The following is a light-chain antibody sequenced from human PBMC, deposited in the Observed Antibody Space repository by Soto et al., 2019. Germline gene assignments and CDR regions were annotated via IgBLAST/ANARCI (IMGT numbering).Light chain of an antibody. V-gene: IGKV2-30*02. Sequence: DVVMTQSPLSLPVTLGQPASISCRSSQSLAHSDGNTYLNWFHQRPGQSPRRLIYKVSNRDSGVPDRFSGSGSGTHFTLTISSLEPDDFAVYYCQHRADWPRGSFGQGTKLEIK. CDR3: QHRADWPRGS. J-gene: IGKJ2*01. CDR1: QSLAHSDGNTY. CDR2: KVS.